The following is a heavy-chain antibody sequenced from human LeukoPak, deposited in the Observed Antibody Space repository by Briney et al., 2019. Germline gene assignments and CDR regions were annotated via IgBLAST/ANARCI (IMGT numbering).Heavy chain of an antibody. CDR2: IYHSGST. V-gene: IGHV4-38-2*02. D-gene: IGHD3-10*01. Sequence: SETLSLTCTVSGYSISSGYYWGWLRQPPGRGLEWIGTIYHSGSTYYNPSLKSRVTISVDTSKNQFSLKLSSVTAADTAVYYCARGWFGELLFDYWGQGTLVTVSS. CDR3: ARGWFGELLFDY. CDR1: GYSISSGYY. J-gene: IGHJ4*02.